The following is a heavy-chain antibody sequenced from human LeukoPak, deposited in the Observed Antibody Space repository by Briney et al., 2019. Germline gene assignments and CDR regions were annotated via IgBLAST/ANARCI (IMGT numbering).Heavy chain of an antibody. J-gene: IGHJ6*02. CDR1: GFTFSSYE. D-gene: IGHD3-9*01. Sequence: GGSLRLSCAASGFTFSSYEMNWVRQAPGKGLEWVSYISSSGSTIYYADSVKGRSTISRDNAKNSLYLQMNSLRAEDTAVYYCARENYDIPWGGDGYYYGMDVWGQGTTVTVSS. CDR2: ISSSGSTI. CDR3: ARENYDIPWGGDGYYYGMDV. V-gene: IGHV3-48*03.